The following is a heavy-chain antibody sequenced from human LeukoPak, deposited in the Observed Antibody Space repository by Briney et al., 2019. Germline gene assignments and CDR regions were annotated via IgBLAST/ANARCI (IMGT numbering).Heavy chain of an antibody. J-gene: IGHJ6*02. D-gene: IGHD3-10*01. CDR3: ARAISMIRGVIYYGMDV. V-gene: IGHV4-59*01. CDR2: IYYSGST. CDR1: GGSISSYY. Sequence: SETLSLTCTVSGGSISSYYWSWIRQPPGKGLEWIGYIYYSGSTKYNPSLKSRVTISVDTSKNQFSLKLSSVTAADTAVYYCARAISMIRGVIYYGMDVWGQGTTVTVSS.